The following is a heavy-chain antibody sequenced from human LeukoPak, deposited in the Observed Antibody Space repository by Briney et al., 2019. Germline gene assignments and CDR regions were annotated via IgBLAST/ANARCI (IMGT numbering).Heavy chain of an antibody. D-gene: IGHD6-19*01. CDR1: GYTFTTYW. CDR2: IYPGDSDT. CDR3: ARRQKAVAGSGFDY. V-gene: IGHV5-51*01. J-gene: IGHJ4*02. Sequence: KVGESLKISCQGSGYTFTTYWIGWVRQMPGKGLEWMGIIYPGDSDTTYSPSFQGQVTISADKSIRTAYLQWSTLKASDTATYYCARRQKAVAGSGFDYWGQGTLVSVSS.